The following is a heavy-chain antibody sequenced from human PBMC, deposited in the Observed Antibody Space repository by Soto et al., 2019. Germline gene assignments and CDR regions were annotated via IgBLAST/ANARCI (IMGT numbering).Heavy chain of an antibody. CDR1: GVSISSGGYY. CDR2: IYYSGST. V-gene: IGHV4-31*01. J-gene: IGHJ5*02. Sequence: SETLSLTCTVSGVSISSGGYYWSWIRQHPGKGLEWIGYIYYSGSTYYNPSLKSQVTISVDTSKNQFSLKLSSVTAADTAVYYCARNPRGTVTTGGGGPAKYNWFDPWGQGTLVTVS. D-gene: IGHD4-17*01. CDR3: ARNPRGTVTTGGGGPAKYNWFDP.